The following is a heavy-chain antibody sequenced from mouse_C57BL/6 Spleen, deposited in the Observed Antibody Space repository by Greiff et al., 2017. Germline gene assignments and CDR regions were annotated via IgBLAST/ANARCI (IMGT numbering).Heavy chain of an antibody. D-gene: IGHD4-1*01. CDR1: GFTFSSYA. Sequence: DVMLVESGGGLVKPGGSLKLSCAASGFTFSSYAMSWVRQTPEKRLEWVATISDGGSYTYYPDNVKGRFTISRDNAKNNLYLQMSHLKSEDTAMYYFARGTLGHYFDYWGQGTTLTVSS. J-gene: IGHJ2*01. CDR2: ISDGGSYT. V-gene: IGHV5-4*03. CDR3: ARGTLGHYFDY.